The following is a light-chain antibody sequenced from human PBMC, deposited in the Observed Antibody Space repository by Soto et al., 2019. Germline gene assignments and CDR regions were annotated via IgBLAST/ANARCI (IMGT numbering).Light chain of an antibody. CDR2: DAS. V-gene: IGKV1-5*01. J-gene: IGKJ1*01. CDR1: QSISSR. Sequence: DIQMTQSPSTLSASVGDRVTITCRASQSISSRLAWYQQKPGKAPKLLIYDASSLESGFPSRFSGSGSGTEFTLTISSLQPDDFATYYCQQYNSYSWTFGQGTKVEIK. CDR3: QQYNSYSWT.